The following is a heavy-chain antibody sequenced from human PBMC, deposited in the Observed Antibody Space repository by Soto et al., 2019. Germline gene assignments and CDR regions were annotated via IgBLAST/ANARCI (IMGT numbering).Heavy chain of an antibody. CDR2: INHSGST. CDR1: GGSFSGYY. D-gene: IGHD3-22*01. J-gene: IGHJ4*02. Sequence: SETLSLTCAVYGGSFSGYYWSWIRQPPGKGLEWIGEINHSGSTNYNPSLKSRVTISVDTSKNQLSLKLSSVTAADTAVYYCARGATYYYDSSGSGADYWGQGTLVTVSS. V-gene: IGHV4-34*01. CDR3: ARGATYYYDSSGSGADY.